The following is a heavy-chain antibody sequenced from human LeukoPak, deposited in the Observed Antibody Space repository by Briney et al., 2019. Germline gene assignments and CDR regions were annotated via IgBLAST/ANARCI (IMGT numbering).Heavy chain of an antibody. J-gene: IGHJ4*02. V-gene: IGHV4-39*07. D-gene: IGHD5-18*01. Sequence: SETLSLTCTVSGGSINNYYWGWIRQPPGKGLEWIGSIYYSGDTYYNPSPKSRVTISVDTSKNQFSLKLSSVTAADTAMYYCARDRARGYSYGYPDYWGQGTLVTVSS. CDR3: ARDRARGYSYGYPDY. CDR1: GGSINNYY. CDR2: IYYSGDT.